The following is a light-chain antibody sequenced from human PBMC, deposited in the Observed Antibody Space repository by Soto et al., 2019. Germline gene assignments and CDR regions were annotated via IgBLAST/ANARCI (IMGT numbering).Light chain of an antibody. Sequence: QSALTQPRSVSGSPGQSVTISCTGTSSDVGGYNYVSWYQQHPGKAPKLMIYDVSMRPSGVPDRFSGSKSGNTASLTISGLQAEDEADYYCCSYAGTYTPVVFGGGTKLTVL. J-gene: IGLJ2*01. CDR1: SSDVGGYNY. V-gene: IGLV2-11*01. CDR3: CSYAGTYTPVV. CDR2: DVS.